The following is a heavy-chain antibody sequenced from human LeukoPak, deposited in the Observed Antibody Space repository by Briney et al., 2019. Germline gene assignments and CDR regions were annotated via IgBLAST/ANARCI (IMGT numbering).Heavy chain of an antibody. CDR2: INHSGST. V-gene: IGHV4-34*01. CDR3: ARGAIIAVAGTYFDY. CDR1: GGSFSGYY. J-gene: IGHJ4*02. D-gene: IGHD6-19*01. Sequence: SETLSLTCAVYGGSFSGYYWSWIRQPPGKGLEWIGEINHSGSTNYNPFLKSRVTISVDTSKNQFSLKLSSVTAADTAVYYCARGAIIAVAGTYFDYWGQGTLVTVSS.